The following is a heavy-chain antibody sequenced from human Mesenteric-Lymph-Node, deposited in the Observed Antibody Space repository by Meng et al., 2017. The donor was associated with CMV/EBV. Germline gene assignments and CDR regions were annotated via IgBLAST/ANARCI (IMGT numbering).Heavy chain of an antibody. V-gene: IGHV3-53*01. CDR1: GFTVSSHY. Sequence: LTGAASGFTVSSHYMSWVRQSPDKGLEWVSVVYGGGGTEYTDSVKGRFTLSRGDSKNTLYLQMNSLRAEDTAVYYCARGERLGNSYTNYLDFWGRGSLVTVSS. CDR2: VYGGGGT. J-gene: IGHJ4*02. D-gene: IGHD3-16*01. CDR3: ARGERLGNSYTNYLDF.